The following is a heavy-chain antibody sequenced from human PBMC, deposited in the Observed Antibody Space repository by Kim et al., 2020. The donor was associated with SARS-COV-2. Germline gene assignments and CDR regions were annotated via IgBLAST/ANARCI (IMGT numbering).Heavy chain of an antibody. Sequence: SVKVSCKASGFTFTSSAVQWVRQARGQRLEWIGWIVVGSGNTNYAQKFQERVTITRDMSTSTAYMELSSLRSEDTAVYYCAAILWFGDQADYWGQGTLVTVSS. V-gene: IGHV1-58*01. CDR2: IVVGSGNT. CDR1: GFTFTSSA. D-gene: IGHD3-10*01. CDR3: AAILWFGDQADY. J-gene: IGHJ4*02.